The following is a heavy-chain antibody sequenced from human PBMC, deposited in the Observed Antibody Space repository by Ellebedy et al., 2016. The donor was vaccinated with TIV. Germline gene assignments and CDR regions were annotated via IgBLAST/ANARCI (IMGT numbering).Heavy chain of an antibody. CDR3: ARDNTNPRSAFDI. CDR2: IKPDGSVT. Sequence: GESLKISCEASGFTFDNAWMSWVRQAPGKGLDWVASIKPDGSVTYYVDSVEGRFTISRDNARNSLYLQMNSLRAEDTAVYYCARDNTNPRSAFDIWGQGTMVTVSS. V-gene: IGHV3-7*03. CDR1: GFTFDNAW. J-gene: IGHJ3*02.